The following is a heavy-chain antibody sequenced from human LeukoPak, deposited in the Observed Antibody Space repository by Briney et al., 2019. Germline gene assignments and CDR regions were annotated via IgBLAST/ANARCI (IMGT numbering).Heavy chain of an antibody. CDR2: IWYDGSNK. CDR1: GFIFCSYA. Sequence: GRSLRLSCAASGFIFCSYAMHWVRQAPGRGPEWVAIIWYDGSNKYYAESVEGRFTISRDNSKNTLYLQMNSLRAEDTAVYSCARGLGYSYGYGIDYWGQGTLVIASS. J-gene: IGHJ4*02. V-gene: IGHV3-33*01. CDR3: ARGLGYSYGYGIDY. D-gene: IGHD5-18*01.